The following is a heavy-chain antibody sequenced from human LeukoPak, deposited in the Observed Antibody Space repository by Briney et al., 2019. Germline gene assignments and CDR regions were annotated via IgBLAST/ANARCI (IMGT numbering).Heavy chain of an antibody. Sequence: SETLSLTCTVSGNSISSGDNYWSWIRQPPGKGLEWIGYIYYSGSTNYNPSLKSRVTISVDTSKNQFSLKLSSVTAADTAVYYCARVAAVAGGYFDYWGQGTLVTVSS. D-gene: IGHD6-19*01. CDR3: ARVAAVAGGYFDY. J-gene: IGHJ4*02. CDR1: GNSISSGDNY. V-gene: IGHV4-61*08. CDR2: IYYSGST.